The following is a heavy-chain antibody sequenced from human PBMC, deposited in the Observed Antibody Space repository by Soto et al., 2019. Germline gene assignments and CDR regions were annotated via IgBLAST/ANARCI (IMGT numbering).Heavy chain of an antibody. J-gene: IGHJ6*02. Sequence: SEALSLTGGFFGWTFSGCYWSGIRQRPGVGLEWIGEINHSGSTNYNPSLKSRVTISVDTSKNQFSLKLSSVTAADTAVYYCARLGYCSGGSCYSLYYYYGMDVWGQGT. V-gene: IGHV4-34*01. CDR2: INHSGST. CDR3: ARLGYCSGGSCYSLYYYYGMDV. D-gene: IGHD2-15*01. CDR1: GWTFSGCY.